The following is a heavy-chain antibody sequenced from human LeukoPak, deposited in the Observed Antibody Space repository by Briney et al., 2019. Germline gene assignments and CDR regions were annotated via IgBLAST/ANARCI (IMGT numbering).Heavy chain of an antibody. D-gene: IGHD4-23*01. Sequence: GASVKVSCKASGYTFTGFYMHWVRQAPGQGLEWMGWINPNSGGTYYAQKFQGRVTMTSDTSISTAYMELSRLRSDNTAVYYCARDRYGGTSATFDYWGQGTLVTVSS. J-gene: IGHJ4*02. CDR2: INPNSGGT. CDR1: GYTFTGFY. CDR3: ARDRYGGTSATFDY. V-gene: IGHV1-2*02.